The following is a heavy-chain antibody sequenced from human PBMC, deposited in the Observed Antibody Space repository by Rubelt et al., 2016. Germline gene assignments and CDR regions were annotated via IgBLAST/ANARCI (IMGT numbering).Heavy chain of an antibody. D-gene: IGHD6-19*01. CDR3: ARRGYNSGHSYLDF. V-gene: IGHV4-39*01. CDR2: LWHSGST. J-gene: IGHJ4*02. Sequence: LWHSGSTNYNPSLKSRVTISVDTSKNQFSLKLSSVTAADTAVYYGARRGYNSGHSYLDFWGRGTLVTVSS.